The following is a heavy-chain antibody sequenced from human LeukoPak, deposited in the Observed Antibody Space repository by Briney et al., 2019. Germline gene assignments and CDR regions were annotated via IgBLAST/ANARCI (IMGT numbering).Heavy chain of an antibody. CDR1: GFTFSSYG. CDR3: ARRVIDYDFDY. J-gene: IGHJ4*02. Sequence: GGSLRLSCAATGFTFSSYGMHWVRQAPGKGLEWVAVIWYDDSNKYYADSVKGRFTISRDNSKNTLYLQMNSLRAEDTAVYYCARRVIDYDFDYWGQGTLVTVSS. D-gene: IGHD3-10*01. CDR2: IWYDDSNK. V-gene: IGHV3-33*01.